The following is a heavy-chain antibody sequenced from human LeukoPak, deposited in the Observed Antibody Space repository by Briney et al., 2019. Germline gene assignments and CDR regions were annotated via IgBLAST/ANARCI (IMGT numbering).Heavy chain of an antibody. J-gene: IGHJ6*03. CDR2: MNPNSGNT. CDR3: ARGPSVTIFGVVNNYYYYYMDV. D-gene: IGHD3-3*01. Sequence: ASVKVSCKASGYTFTSYDINWVRQATGQGLEWMGRMNPNSGNTGYAQKFQGRVTTTRNTSISTAYMELSSLRSEDTAVYYCARGPSVTIFGVVNNYYYYYMDVWGKGTTVTVSS. V-gene: IGHV1-8*01. CDR1: GYTFTSYD.